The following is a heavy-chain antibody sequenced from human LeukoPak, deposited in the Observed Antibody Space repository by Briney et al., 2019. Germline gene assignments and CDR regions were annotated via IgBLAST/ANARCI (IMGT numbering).Heavy chain of an antibody. J-gene: IGHJ4*02. D-gene: IGHD3-22*01. CDR1: GFTFSSYG. Sequence: GGSLRLSCAASGFTFSSYGMHWVRQAPGKGLEWVAFIRYDGSNKYYADSVKGRFTISRDNSKNTLYLQMNSLRAEDTAVYYCAKVLDGDYDSSGYYHFIDYWGQGTLVTVSS. CDR3: AKVLDGDYDSSGYYHFIDY. CDR2: IRYDGSNK. V-gene: IGHV3-30*02.